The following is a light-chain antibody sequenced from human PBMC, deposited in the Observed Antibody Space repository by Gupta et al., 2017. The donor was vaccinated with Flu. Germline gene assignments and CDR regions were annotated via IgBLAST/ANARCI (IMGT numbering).Light chain of an antibody. Sequence: NCKSSQSVLYSSNNKNYLAWYQQKPGQPPKLLIYWASTRESGVPDRFSGSGSGTDFTLTISSLHAEDVAVYYCQQYYSTPWTFGQGTKVEIK. V-gene: IGKV4-1*01. CDR1: QSVLYSSNNKNY. J-gene: IGKJ1*01. CDR2: WAS. CDR3: QQYYSTPWT.